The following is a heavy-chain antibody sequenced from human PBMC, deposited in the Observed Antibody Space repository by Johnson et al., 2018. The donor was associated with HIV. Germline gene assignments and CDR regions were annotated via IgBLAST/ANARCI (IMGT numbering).Heavy chain of an antibody. Sequence: EVQLVESGGNLVQPGGSLRLSCAASGFTVSKKYMSWVRQAPGKGLEWVSGISGSGGSTYYADSVKGRFTISRDNSKNTLYLQMNSLRAEDTAVYYCAKPLPLNYYDSREDAFDIWGQGTMVTVSS. D-gene: IGHD3-22*01. J-gene: IGHJ3*02. CDR1: GFTVSKKY. V-gene: IGHV3-23*04. CDR3: AKPLPLNYYDSREDAFDI. CDR2: ISGSGGST.